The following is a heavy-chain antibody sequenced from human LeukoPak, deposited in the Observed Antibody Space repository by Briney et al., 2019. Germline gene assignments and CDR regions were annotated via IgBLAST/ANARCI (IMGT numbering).Heavy chain of an antibody. D-gene: IGHD1-26*01. J-gene: IGHJ5*02. CDR1: GYTFTSYY. Sequence: ASVKVSCKASGYTFTSYYMHWVRQAPGQGLEWMGIINPSGGSTSYAQKFQGRVTMTRDTSTSTVYMELSSLRSEDTAVYYCAHFVSDSGHYNWFDPWGQGTLVTVSS. CDR2: INPSGGST. V-gene: IGHV1-46*01. CDR3: AHFVSDSGHYNWFDP.